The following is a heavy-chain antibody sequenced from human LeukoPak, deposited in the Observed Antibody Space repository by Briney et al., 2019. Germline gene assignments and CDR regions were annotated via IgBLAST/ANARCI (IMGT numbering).Heavy chain of an antibody. CDR1: GGSISSGSYC. V-gene: IGHV4-61*02. J-gene: IGHJ4*02. CDR3: ARVICSGGSCRFDY. Sequence: SGTLSLTCTVSGGSISSGSYCWSWVRQPAGKGLEWIGRVHTSGSTNYNPSLKSRVTMSVDTSKNQFSLKLSSVTAADTAVYYCARVICSGGSCRFDYWGQGTLVTVSS. D-gene: IGHD2-15*01. CDR2: VHTSGST.